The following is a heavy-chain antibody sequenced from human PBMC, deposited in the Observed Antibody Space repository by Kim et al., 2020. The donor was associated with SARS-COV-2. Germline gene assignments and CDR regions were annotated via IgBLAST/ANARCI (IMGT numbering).Heavy chain of an antibody. Sequence: SVKVSCKASGGTFSSYAISWVRQAPGQGLEWMGGIIPIFGTANYAQKFQGRVTITADESTSTAYMELSSLRSEDTAVYYCARPEKYYYDRGGAFDIWGQGTMVTVSS. CDR1: GGTFSSYA. D-gene: IGHD3-22*01. CDR3: ARPEKYYYDRGGAFDI. J-gene: IGHJ3*02. CDR2: IIPIFGTA. V-gene: IGHV1-69*13.